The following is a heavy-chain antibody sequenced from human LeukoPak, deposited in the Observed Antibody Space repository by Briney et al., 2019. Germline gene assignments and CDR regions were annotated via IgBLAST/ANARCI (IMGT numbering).Heavy chain of an antibody. CDR2: IDGSGGST. V-gene: IGHV3-23*01. CDR1: GFSFSSYA. Sequence: PGGSLRLSCAASGFSFSSYAMNWVRQAPGKGLEWVSAIDGSGGSTYYGDSVKGRFTISRDNSKNTLYLQMNSLRAEDAAVYYCAKIEKQQLVSNWFDPWGQGTLVTVSS. CDR3: AKIEKQQLVSNWFDP. J-gene: IGHJ5*02. D-gene: IGHD6-13*01.